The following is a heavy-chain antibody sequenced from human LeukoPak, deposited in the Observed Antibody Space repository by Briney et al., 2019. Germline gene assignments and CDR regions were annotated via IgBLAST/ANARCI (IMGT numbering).Heavy chain of an antibody. J-gene: IGHJ4*02. CDR2: INTYNGNT. CDR3: ARDRGDGGYYDSSGYYSTPNFEY. V-gene: IGHV1-18*01. CDR1: GYTFNSHG. Sequence: ASVKVSCKSSGYTFNSHGISWVRQAPGQGLEWMAWINTYNGNTHYAEKFQGRVTMTTDTSTSTAYMELRSLRSDDTAVYYCARDRGDGGYYDSSGYYSTPNFEYWGQGTLVTVSS. D-gene: IGHD3-22*01.